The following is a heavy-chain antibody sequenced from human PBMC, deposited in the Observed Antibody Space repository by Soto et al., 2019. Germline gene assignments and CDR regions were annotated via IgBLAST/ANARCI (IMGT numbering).Heavy chain of an antibody. CDR1: GFTFSSYG. CDR3: AKDRRAGGNYGFYSDF. CDR2: SSATGAGT. V-gene: IGHV3-23*01. Sequence: EVQLLESGGGLVQPGGSLRLSCAASGFTFSSYGMTWVRQAPGKGLAWVSFSSATGAGTYYADSVKGRFTISRDKSKNTRYLQMTSLRADDTAVYYCAKDRRAGGNYGFYSDFWGQGALVIVSS. D-gene: IGHD1-7*01. J-gene: IGHJ4*02.